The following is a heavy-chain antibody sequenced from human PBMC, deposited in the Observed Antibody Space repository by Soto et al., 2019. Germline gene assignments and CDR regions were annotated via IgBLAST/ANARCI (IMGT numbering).Heavy chain of an antibody. J-gene: IGHJ6*02. D-gene: IGHD2-15*01. Sequence: SETLSLTCTVSGGSISSSSYYWGWIRQPPGKGLEWIGSIFYSGSTYYNPSLKSRVTISVDTSKNQFSLKLSSVTAADTAVYYCARGGLGYCSGGSCYSAELSRYYYGMAVWGQGTTVTVSS. V-gene: IGHV4-39*07. CDR2: IFYSGST. CDR1: GGSISSSSYY. CDR3: ARGGLGYCSGGSCYSAELSRYYYGMAV.